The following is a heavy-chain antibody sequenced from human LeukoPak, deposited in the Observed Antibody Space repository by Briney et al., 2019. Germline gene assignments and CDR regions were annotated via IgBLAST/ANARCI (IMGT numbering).Heavy chain of an antibody. J-gene: IGHJ4*02. CDR1: GGSISSGDYY. Sequence: SQTLSLTCTVSGGSISSGDYYWSWIRQPPGKGLEWIAYIYYSGYTYYNPSLQSRVTISVDTSKNPFSLKLSSVTAADTAVYSCARREMQYGDYESLGFDYWGQGTLVTVSS. CDR2: IYYSGYT. CDR3: ARREMQYGDYESLGFDY. D-gene: IGHD4-17*01. V-gene: IGHV4-30-4*01.